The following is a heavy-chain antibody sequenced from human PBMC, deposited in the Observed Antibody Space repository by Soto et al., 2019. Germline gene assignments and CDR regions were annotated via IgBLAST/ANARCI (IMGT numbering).Heavy chain of an antibody. D-gene: IGHD6-6*01. CDR3: AKDPAARPPHYYYYYYMDV. V-gene: IGHV3-30*18. J-gene: IGHJ6*03. Sequence: PGGSLRLSCAASGFTFSSHGMQWVRQAPGKGQEWMAVISYYGSNKYYADTVKGRFTISRDNSKNTLYLQMNSLRAEDTAVYYCAKDPAARPPHYYYYYYMDVWGKGTTVTVSS. CDR1: GFTFSSHG. CDR2: ISYYGSNK.